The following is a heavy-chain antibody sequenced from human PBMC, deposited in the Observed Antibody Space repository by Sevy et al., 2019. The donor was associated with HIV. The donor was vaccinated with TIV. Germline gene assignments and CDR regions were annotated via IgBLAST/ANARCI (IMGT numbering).Heavy chain of an antibody. Sequence: ASVKVSCKASGYTFTSYGISWVRQAPGQGFEWMGWISAYNGNTNYAQKLQGRVTMTTDTSTSTAYMELRSLRSDDTAVYYCARNFRGYDFWSGYDFDYWGQGTLVTVSS. V-gene: IGHV1-18*01. J-gene: IGHJ4*02. CDR1: GYTFTSYG. CDR2: ISAYNGNT. CDR3: ARNFRGYDFWSGYDFDY. D-gene: IGHD3-3*01.